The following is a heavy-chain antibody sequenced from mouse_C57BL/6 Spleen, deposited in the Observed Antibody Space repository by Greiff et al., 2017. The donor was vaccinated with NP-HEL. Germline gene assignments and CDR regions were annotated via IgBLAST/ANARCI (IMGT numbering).Heavy chain of an antibody. D-gene: IGHD2-2*01. CDR1: GFTFTDYY. CDR3: ASGGLYGYDVGAD. Sequence: VQLKQSGGGLVQPGGSLSLSCAASGFTFTDYYMSWVRQPPGKALEWLGFISNKANGYTTEYSASVKGRFTISRDNSQSILYLQMNALRAEDSATYYCASGGLYGYDVGADWGQGTLVTVSA. J-gene: IGHJ3*01. CDR2: ISNKANGYTT. V-gene: IGHV7-3*01.